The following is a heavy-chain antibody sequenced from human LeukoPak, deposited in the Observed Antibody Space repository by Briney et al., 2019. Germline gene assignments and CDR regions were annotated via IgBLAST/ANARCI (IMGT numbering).Heavy chain of an antibody. D-gene: IGHD3-22*01. CDR1: GFTFDDYA. V-gene: IGHV3-9*01. CDR3: AKATEKFYDSRNDY. CDR2: ISWNSGSR. Sequence: GRSLRLSCAASGFTFDDYAMHWVRQAPGKGLEWVSGISWNSGSRGYADSVKGRFTISRDNAKNSLYLQMNSLRPEDTALYYCAKATEKFYDSRNDYWGQGTLVTVSS. J-gene: IGHJ4*02.